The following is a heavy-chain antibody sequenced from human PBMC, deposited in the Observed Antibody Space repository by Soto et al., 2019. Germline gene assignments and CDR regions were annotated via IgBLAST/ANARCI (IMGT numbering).Heavy chain of an antibody. V-gene: IGHV3-64*01. Sequence: EVQLVESGGGLVQPGGSLRLSCAASGFTFSSYAMHWVRQAPGKGLEYVSAISSNGGSTYYANSVKGRFTISRDNSKNPLYLQMGSLRAEDMAVYYCATSGDYGENDYWGQGTLVTVSS. CDR3: ATSGDYGENDY. CDR2: ISSNGGST. D-gene: IGHD4-17*01. CDR1: GFTFSSYA. J-gene: IGHJ4*02.